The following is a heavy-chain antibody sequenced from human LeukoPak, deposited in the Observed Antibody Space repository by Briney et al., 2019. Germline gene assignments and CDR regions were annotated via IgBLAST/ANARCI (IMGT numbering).Heavy chain of an antibody. D-gene: IGHD1-26*01. J-gene: IGHJ4*02. V-gene: IGHV4-59*08. CDR2: IFYSGST. Sequence: PSETLSLTCTVSGASITSYYWSWIRQPPGKGLEWAGYIFYSGSTNYNPSLKNRVTISIDTSRNLVSLRLSSVTAADTAVYYCAGHSPVGYSNAWYYFDYWGQGTPVTVSS. CDR3: AGHSPVGYSNAWYYFDY. CDR1: GASITSYY.